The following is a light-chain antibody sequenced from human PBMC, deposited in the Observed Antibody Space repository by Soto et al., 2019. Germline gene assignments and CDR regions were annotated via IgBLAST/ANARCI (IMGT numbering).Light chain of an antibody. CDR3: QQLQIFPIT. Sequence: DIQLTQSPTFLSASVGDRVTITCRASQGISSYLAWYQQKPGKAPELLIYVASTLQSGVPSRFSGSGSGTEFTLTISSLQPEDFATYYCQQLQIFPITFGQGTRLEI. CDR2: VAS. V-gene: IGKV1-9*01. CDR1: QGISSY. J-gene: IGKJ5*01.